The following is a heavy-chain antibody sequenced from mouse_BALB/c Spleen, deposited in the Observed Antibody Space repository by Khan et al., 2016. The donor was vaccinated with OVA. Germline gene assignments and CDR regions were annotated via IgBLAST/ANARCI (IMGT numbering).Heavy chain of an antibody. Sequence: EVQLLESGGGLVKPGGSLKLSCAASGFTFSNYDMSWVRQTPEKRLEWVASISSGGNTYYPDSVKGRFTISRDNARKILYLLMSSLRSEDTAMYYCARGPYYGSSPCYFDYWGQGTTLTVSS. CDR3: ARGPYYGSSPCYFDY. J-gene: IGHJ2*01. CDR2: ISSGGNT. D-gene: IGHD1-1*01. CDR1: GFTFSNYD. V-gene: IGHV5-6-5*01.